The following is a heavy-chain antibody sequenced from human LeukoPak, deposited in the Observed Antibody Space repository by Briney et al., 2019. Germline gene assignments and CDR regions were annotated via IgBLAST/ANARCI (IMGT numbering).Heavy chain of an antibody. Sequence: SETLSLTCTDSGGSISSYYWSWIRQPPGKGLEWIGYIYYSGSTNYNPSLKSRVTISVDTSKNQFSLKLSSVTAADTAVYYCARDLGYCSGGSCYSPSWFDPWGQGTLVTVSS. J-gene: IGHJ5*02. CDR2: IYYSGST. D-gene: IGHD2-15*01. CDR3: ARDLGYCSGGSCYSPSWFDP. V-gene: IGHV4-59*01. CDR1: GGSISSYY.